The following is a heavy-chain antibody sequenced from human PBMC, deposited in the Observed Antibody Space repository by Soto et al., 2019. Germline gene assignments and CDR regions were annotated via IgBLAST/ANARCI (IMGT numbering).Heavy chain of an antibody. CDR1: GYTFTRYG. V-gene: IGHV1-18*01. D-gene: IGHD2-2*01. CDR3: AREGVRSTSRRDAFDI. Sequence: ASVKVSCKASGYTFTRYGISWVRQAPGQGLEWMGWISAYNGNTNYAQKLQGRVTMTTDTSTSTAYMELRSLRSDDTAVYYCAREGVRSTSRRDAFDIWGQGTMVTVSS. CDR2: ISAYNGNT. J-gene: IGHJ3*02.